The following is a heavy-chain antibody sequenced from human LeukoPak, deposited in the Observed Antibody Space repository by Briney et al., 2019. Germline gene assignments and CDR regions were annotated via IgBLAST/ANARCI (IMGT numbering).Heavy chain of an antibody. CDR2: ISYTGTYI. V-gene: IGHV3-21*04. CDR1: AFSLNAYN. CDR3: VRDRGTYRPIDY. Sequence: GSLRLSCAASAFSLNAYNMNWVRQAPGKGLEWVSSISYTGTYIYYADSVRGRFTISRDNAQNSLYLQMNSLRAEDTAIYYCVRDRGTYRPIDYWGQGTLVTVSS. D-gene: IGHD1-26*01. J-gene: IGHJ4*02.